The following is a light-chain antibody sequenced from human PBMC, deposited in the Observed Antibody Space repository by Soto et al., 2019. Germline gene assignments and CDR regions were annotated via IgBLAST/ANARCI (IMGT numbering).Light chain of an antibody. V-gene: IGLV2-23*02. Sequence: QSVLTQPASVSGSPGQSITISCIGTNTDVGSYNLVSWYLQHPGKAPKPIIYEVNKRPSGVSNRFSGSKSGNTASLTISGLQAEDEADYYCCSYAGSSTLRVFGTGTKLTVL. CDR3: CSYAGSSTLRV. CDR1: NTDVGSYNL. J-gene: IGLJ1*01. CDR2: EVN.